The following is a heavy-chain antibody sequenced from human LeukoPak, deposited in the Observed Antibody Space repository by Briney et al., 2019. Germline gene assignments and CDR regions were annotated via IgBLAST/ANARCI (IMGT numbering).Heavy chain of an antibody. J-gene: IGHJ4*02. V-gene: IGHV3-30*18. Sequence: GGSLRLSCAASGSTFSSYGMHWVRQAPGKGLEWVAVISYDGSNKYYADSVKGRFTISRDNSKNTPYLQMNSLRAEDTAVYYCAKDRGAYWGQGTLVTVSS. CDR2: ISYDGSNK. CDR3: AKDRGAY. CDR1: GSTFSSYG.